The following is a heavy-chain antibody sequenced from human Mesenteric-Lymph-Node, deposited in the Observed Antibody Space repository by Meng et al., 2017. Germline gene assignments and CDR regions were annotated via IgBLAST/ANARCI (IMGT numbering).Heavy chain of an antibody. Sequence: VLLVGVGGGLVQPGGSLSLSCAASAFIFSSYAMTWVRQAPGKGLEWVSSISGSGGTTYYADSVKGRFTISRDNSKNTLYLQMNSLRAEDTAVYYCAKGVVPALNWFDPWGQGTLVTVSS. CDR1: AFIFSSYA. CDR3: AKGVVPALNWFDP. D-gene: IGHD2-2*01. CDR2: ISGSGGTT. V-gene: IGHV3-23*04. J-gene: IGHJ5*02.